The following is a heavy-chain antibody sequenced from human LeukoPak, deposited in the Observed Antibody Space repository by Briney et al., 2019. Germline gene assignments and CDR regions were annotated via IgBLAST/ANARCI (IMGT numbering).Heavy chain of an antibody. D-gene: IGHD6-19*01. CDR1: GDSVSSNSVA. CDR2: TYYRSKWCF. V-gene: IGHV6-1*01. J-gene: IGHJ4*02. CDR3: ARGTTVMVAGLDY. Sequence: SQTLSLTCAISGDSVSSNSVAWNWVRQSPSRGLEWLGRTYYRSKWCFGYAVPMKSRITINPDTSKNQFSLQLNSVTPEDTAVYYCARGTTVMVAGLDYWGQGSLVIVSS.